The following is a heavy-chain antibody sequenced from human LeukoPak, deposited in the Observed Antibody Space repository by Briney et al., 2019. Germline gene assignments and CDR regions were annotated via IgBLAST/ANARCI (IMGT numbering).Heavy chain of an antibody. V-gene: IGHV3-74*01. CDR3: ARRIAVAGNFDY. J-gene: IGHJ4*02. CDR1: GFTFSSYW. D-gene: IGHD6-19*01. CDR2: INSDGSST. Sequence: GGSLRLSCAASGFTFSSYWMHWVRQAPGKGLVWVSRINSDGSSTSYADSVKGRFTISRDNAKNTLYLQMNSLRAEDTAVYYCARRIAVAGNFDYWGQGTLVTVSS.